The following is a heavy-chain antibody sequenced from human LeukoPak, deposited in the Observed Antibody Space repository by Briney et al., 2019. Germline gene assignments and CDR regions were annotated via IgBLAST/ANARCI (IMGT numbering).Heavy chain of an antibody. Sequence: QAGGSLRLSCAASGFSFNNYDMSWVRQAPGKGLEWVSSITGSGGRTYYADSVKGQFTISRDNSENTLYLQMNSLRVDDTAFYYCATPAAGHGSEYSQHWGQGTLVSVSS. CDR1: GFSFNNYD. J-gene: IGHJ1*01. V-gene: IGHV3-23*01. CDR3: ATPAAGHGSEYSQH. CDR2: ITGSGGRT. D-gene: IGHD6-13*01.